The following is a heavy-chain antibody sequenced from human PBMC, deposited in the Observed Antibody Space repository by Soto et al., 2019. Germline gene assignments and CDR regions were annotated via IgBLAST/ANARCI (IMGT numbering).Heavy chain of an antibody. CDR1: GFTFSSYG. D-gene: IGHD3-16*02. CDR3: AREPYVWGSYRYSFDY. Sequence: GGSLRLSCAASGFTFSSYGMHWVRQAPGKGLEWVAVIWYDGSNKYYADSVKGRFTISRDNSKNTLYLQMNSLRAEDTAVYYCAREPYVWGSYRYSFDYWGQGTLVTV. V-gene: IGHV3-33*01. CDR2: IWYDGSNK. J-gene: IGHJ4*02.